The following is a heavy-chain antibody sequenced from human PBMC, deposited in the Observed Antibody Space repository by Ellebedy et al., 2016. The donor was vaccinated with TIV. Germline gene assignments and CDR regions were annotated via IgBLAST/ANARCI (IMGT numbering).Heavy chain of an antibody. V-gene: IGHV4-39*01. J-gene: IGHJ4*02. D-gene: IGHD3-16*01. CDR2: IYYSGST. CDR1: GGSISSSSYY. Sequence: GSLRLSCTVSGGSISSSSYYWGWIRQPPGKGLEWIGSIYYSGSTYYNPSLKSRVTISVDTSKNQFSLKLSSVTAADTAVYYCARVPKGVMALDYWGQGTLVTVSS. CDR3: ARVPKGVMALDY.